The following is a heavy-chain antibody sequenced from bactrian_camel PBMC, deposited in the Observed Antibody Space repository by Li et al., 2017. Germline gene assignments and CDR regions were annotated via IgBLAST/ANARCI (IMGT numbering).Heavy chain of an antibody. J-gene: IGHJ4*01. D-gene: IGHD3*01. V-gene: IGHV3S53*01. CDR3: MAVGHTTATQALGIMAASALAPISPDYF. CDR1: GIHLSSAFC. CDR2: IDSDGMT. Sequence: QVQLVESGGGSALAGGSLRLSCAGTGIHLSSAFCVGWFRQSPVPGKEREGIAAIDSDGMTSYADSVTGRFTISRDNAENTLYLQMNSLEPEDSATYYCMAVGHTTATQALGIMAASALAPISPDYFWGQGTQVTVS.